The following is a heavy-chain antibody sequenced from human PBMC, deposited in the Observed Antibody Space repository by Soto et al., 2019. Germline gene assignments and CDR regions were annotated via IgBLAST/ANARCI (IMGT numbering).Heavy chain of an antibody. CDR3: TRVWEMATIRDYYGMEV. Sequence: GGSLRLSCTASGFTFGDYAMSWVRQAPGKGLEWVGFIRSKAYGGTTEYATSVKGRFTISRDDSKSIAYLQMNSLKTEVTAVYYCTRVWEMATIRDYYGMEVWGRGTTVTVTS. CDR1: GFTFGDYA. CDR2: IRSKAYGGTT. J-gene: IGHJ6*02. V-gene: IGHV3-49*04. D-gene: IGHD5-12*01.